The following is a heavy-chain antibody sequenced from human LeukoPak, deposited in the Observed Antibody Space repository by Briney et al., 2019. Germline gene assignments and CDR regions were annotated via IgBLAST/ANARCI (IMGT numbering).Heavy chain of an antibody. D-gene: IGHD6-13*01. Sequence: GGPLRLSCAASGFTFSSYAMHWVRQAPGKGLEWVAVISYDGSNKYYADSVKGRFTISRDNSKNTLYLQMNSLRAEDTAVYYCARDPAAEQEGYYYYYMDVWGKGTTVTVSS. CDR3: ARDPAAEQEGYYYYYMDV. CDR1: GFTFSSYA. CDR2: ISYDGSNK. V-gene: IGHV3-30*01. J-gene: IGHJ6*03.